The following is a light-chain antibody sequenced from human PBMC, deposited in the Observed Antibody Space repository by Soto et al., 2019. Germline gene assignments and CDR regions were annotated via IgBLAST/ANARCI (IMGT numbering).Light chain of an antibody. CDR1: QSISSY. V-gene: IGKV1-39*01. Sequence: DIQMTQSPSSLSASVGDRVTITCRASQSISSYLNLYQQKPGKAPKLLIYAASSLQSGVPSRFSGSGSGTDFTLTISSLQPEDFATYYCQQSYSTLVTFGQGTKVDIK. CDR3: QQSYSTLVT. CDR2: AAS. J-gene: IGKJ1*01.